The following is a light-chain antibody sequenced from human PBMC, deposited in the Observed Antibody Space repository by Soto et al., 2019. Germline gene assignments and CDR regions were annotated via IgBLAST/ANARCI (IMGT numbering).Light chain of an antibody. CDR2: AVT. CDR3: CSYKASDLWV. CDR1: TNDIGGFPY. Sequence: QSVLTQPRSVSGSPGQSVTISCTGTTNDIGGFPYVSWYQQVPDKAPKLRISAVTQRPSGVPDRFSGSKSGNTDSLTISGLQADDEADYFGCSYKASDLWVFGGGTKLTVL. V-gene: IGLV2-11*01. J-gene: IGLJ3*02.